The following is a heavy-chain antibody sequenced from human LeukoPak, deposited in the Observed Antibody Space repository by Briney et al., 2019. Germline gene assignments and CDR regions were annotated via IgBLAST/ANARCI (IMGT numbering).Heavy chain of an antibody. D-gene: IGHD3-10*01. J-gene: IGHJ5*02. CDR3: ARAVLGYYYGSGSYYNWFDP. Sequence: SETLSLTCTVSGGSIGSYYWSWIRQPPGKGLEWIGYIYYSGSTNYNPSLKSRVTISVDTSKNQFSLKLSSVTAADTAVYYCARAVLGYYYGSGSYYNWFDPWGQGTLVTVSS. CDR2: IYYSGST. V-gene: IGHV4-59*01. CDR1: GGSIGSYY.